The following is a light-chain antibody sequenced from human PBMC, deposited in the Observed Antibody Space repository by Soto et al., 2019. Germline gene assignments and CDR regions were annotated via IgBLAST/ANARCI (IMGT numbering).Light chain of an antibody. V-gene: IGKV2-40*01. CDR1: KSLLDSDDGNTY. Sequence: TTRYLPVAPGAPVSVSSRSSKSLLDSDDGNTYLDWYLQKPGQSPQLLIYTLYYRASGVPARFSGSGSGTDFTLKISRVEAEEGGVDDCMKRLEFPWTVGQGTVVEIK. CDR2: TLY. J-gene: IGKJ1*01. CDR3: MKRLEFPWT.